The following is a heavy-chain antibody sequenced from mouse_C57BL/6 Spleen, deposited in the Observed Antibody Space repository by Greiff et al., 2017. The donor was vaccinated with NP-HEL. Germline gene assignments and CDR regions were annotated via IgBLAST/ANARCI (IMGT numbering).Heavy chain of an antibody. V-gene: IGHV1-61*01. CDR1: GYTFTSYW. J-gene: IGHJ2*01. CDR2: IYPSDSET. D-gene: IGHD3-3*01. Sequence: QVQLQQPGAELVRPGSSVKLSCKASGYTFTSYWMDWVKQRPGQGLEWIGNIYPSDSETHYNQKFKDKATLTVDKSSSTAYMQLSSLTSEDAAVYYCAQGPGGTFDYWGQGTTLTVSS. CDR3: AQGPGGTFDY.